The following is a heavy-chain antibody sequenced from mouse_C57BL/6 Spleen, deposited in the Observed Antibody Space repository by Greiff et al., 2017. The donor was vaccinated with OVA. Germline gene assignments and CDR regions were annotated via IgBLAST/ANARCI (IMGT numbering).Heavy chain of an antibody. Sequence: QVHVKQSGAELARPGASVKLSCKASGYTFTSYGISWVKQRTGQGLEWIGEIYPRSGNTYYNEKFKGKATLTADKSSSTAYMELRSLTSEDSAVYFCARSCTTNYDASWFAYWGQGTLVTVSA. D-gene: IGHD2-4*01. CDR1: GYTFTSYG. V-gene: IGHV1-81*01. CDR3: ARSCTTNYDASWFAY. J-gene: IGHJ3*01. CDR2: IYPRSGNT.